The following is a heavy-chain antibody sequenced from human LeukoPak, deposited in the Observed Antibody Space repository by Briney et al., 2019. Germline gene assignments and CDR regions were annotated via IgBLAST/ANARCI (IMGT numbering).Heavy chain of an antibody. Sequence: SVKVSCKASGGTFSSYAISWVRQAPGQGLEWMGGIIPIFGTANYAQKFQGGVTITADESTSTAYMELSSLRSEDTAVYYCARDPNGDYFDDAFDIWGQGTMVTVSS. V-gene: IGHV1-69*01. CDR2: IIPIFGTA. CDR3: ARDPNGDYFDDAFDI. J-gene: IGHJ3*02. D-gene: IGHD4-17*01. CDR1: GGTFSSYA.